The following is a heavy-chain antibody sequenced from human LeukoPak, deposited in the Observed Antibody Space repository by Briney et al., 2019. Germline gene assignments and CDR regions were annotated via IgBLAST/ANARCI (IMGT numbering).Heavy chain of an antibody. V-gene: IGHV3-48*02. CDR1: GFTFSAFR. Sequence: GGSLRLSCAASGFTFSAFRMSWVRQAPGKGLEWVSYISSSSATIFYADSVKGRFTISRDNAKNSLYLQMNSLRDEDTAVYYCARTGYSFYSPNYFDYLRRGTLVTVSS. J-gene: IGHJ4*02. CDR2: ISSSSATI. CDR3: ARTGYSFYSPNYFDY. D-gene: IGHD5-18*01.